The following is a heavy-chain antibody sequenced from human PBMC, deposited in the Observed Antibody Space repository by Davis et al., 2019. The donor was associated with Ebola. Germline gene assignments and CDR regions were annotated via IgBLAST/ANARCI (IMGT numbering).Heavy chain of an antibody. D-gene: IGHD5-18*01. V-gene: IGHV3-23*01. CDR2: IRGSGGST. CDR1: GFTFSSYA. J-gene: IGHJ4*02. CDR3: AKSTVMGEAFDY. Sequence: GESLKISCAASGFTFSSYAMSWVRQAPGKGLEWVSAIRGSGGSTYYEDSVKGRFTISRDNSKNTLYLKMNSLRAEDTAVYYCAKSTVMGEAFDYWGQGTLVTVSS.